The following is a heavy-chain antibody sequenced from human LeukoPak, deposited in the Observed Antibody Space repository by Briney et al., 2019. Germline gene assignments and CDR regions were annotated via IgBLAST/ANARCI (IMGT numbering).Heavy chain of an antibody. Sequence: GKSLRLSCAASGFTFSNYGMHWVRQAPGKGLEWVAVIWYGGSSKYYADSVKGRFTISRDNSKNTLYLQMNSLRAEDTAVYYCATSREYSGYDPGHWGQGTLVTVSS. V-gene: IGHV3-33*01. J-gene: IGHJ4*02. D-gene: IGHD5-12*01. CDR1: GFTFSNYG. CDR3: ATSREYSGYDPGH. CDR2: IWYGGSSK.